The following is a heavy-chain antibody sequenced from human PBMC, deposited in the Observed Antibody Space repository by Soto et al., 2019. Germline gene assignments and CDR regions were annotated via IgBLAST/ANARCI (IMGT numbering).Heavy chain of an antibody. V-gene: IGHV4-31*03. J-gene: IGHJ4*02. CDR2: IYYSGST. CDR1: GGSISSGGYY. Sequence: SETLSLTCTVSGGSISSGGYYWSWIRQHPGKGLEWIGYIYYSGSTYYNPSLKSRVTISVDTSKNQFSLKLSSVTAADTAVYYCARVDRSVFDYWGQGTLVTVSS. CDR3: ARVDRSVFDY.